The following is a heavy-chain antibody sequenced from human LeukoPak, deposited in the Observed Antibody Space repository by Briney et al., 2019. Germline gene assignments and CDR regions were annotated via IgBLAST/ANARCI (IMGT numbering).Heavy chain of an antibody. CDR3: ATPGGGDYHHYYYYYYMDV. V-gene: IGHV3-53*01. D-gene: IGHD4-17*01. J-gene: IGHJ6*03. CDR1: GFTVSSNS. Sequence: PGGSLRLSCTVSGFTVSSNSMSWVRQAPGKGLEWVSFIYSGGSTHYSDSVKGRFTISRDNSKNTLYLQMNSLRAEDTAVYYCATPGGGDYHHYYYYYYMDVWGKGTTVTVSS. CDR2: IYSGGST.